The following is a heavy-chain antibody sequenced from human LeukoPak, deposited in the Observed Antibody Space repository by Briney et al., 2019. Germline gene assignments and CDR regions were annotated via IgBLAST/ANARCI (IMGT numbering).Heavy chain of an antibody. CDR1: GGSFSGYY. J-gene: IGHJ6*03. Sequence: SETLSLTCAVYGGSFSGYYWSWIRQPPGKGLEWIGEINHSGSTNYNPSLKSRVTISADTSKNQFSLKLSSVTAADTAVYYCARGAGGYYDFWSGNKYYYYYYYMDVWGKGTTVTVSS. CDR2: INHSGST. V-gene: IGHV4-34*01. D-gene: IGHD3-3*01. CDR3: ARGAGGYYDFWSGNKYYYYYYYMDV.